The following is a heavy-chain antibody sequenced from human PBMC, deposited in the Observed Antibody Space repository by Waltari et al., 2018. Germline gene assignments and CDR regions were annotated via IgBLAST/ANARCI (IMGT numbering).Heavy chain of an antibody. Sequence: EVQLVESGGGLVKPGGSLRLFCAASGFTFSSYSMNWVRQAPGKGLEWVSSISSSSSYIYYADSVKGRFTISRYNAKNSLYLQMNSLRAEDTAVYYCARDGGVYAKSFDYWGQGTLVTVSS. CDR1: GFTFSSYS. D-gene: IGHD2-8*01. J-gene: IGHJ4*02. CDR2: ISSSSSYI. CDR3: ARDGGVYAKSFDY. V-gene: IGHV3-21*01.